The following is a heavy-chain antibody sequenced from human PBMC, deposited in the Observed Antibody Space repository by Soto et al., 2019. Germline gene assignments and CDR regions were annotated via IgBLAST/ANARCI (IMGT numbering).Heavy chain of an antibody. CDR2: IIPIFSTP. J-gene: IGHJ6*02. V-gene: IGHV1-69*12. Sequence: QVQLVQSGAEVKKPGSSVTVSSKASGGTFGNSAISWVRQAPGQGLEWMGGIIPIFSTPDYAQKFQGRVTITADESTTTAYMELTSLKSEDTAVYYCARDKDRQQLGGNYYYGIDVWGQGTTVTVSS. CDR1: GGTFGNSA. D-gene: IGHD2-15*01. CDR3: ARDKDRQQLGGNYYYGIDV.